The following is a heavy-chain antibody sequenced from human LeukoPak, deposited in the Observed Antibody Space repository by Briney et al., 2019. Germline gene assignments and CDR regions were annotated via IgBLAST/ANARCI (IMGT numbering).Heavy chain of an antibody. Sequence: GGSLRLSCAASGFTFSSYAMSWVRQSTGKGLEWVSSTSGDGGATYYSNSVKGRFTISRDNAKNTLYLQMNSLRAEDTAVYYCARAISITIFGVVIKWAFDYWGQGTLVTVSS. CDR1: GFTFSSYA. J-gene: IGHJ4*02. D-gene: IGHD3-3*01. V-gene: IGHV3-23*01. CDR2: TSGDGGAT. CDR3: ARAISITIFGVVIKWAFDY.